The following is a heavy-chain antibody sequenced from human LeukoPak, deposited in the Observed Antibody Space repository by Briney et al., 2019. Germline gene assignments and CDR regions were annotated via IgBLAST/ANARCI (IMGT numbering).Heavy chain of an antibody. CDR3: ARDPDDIVVVPAAMEYYYYGMDV. Sequence: GGSLRLSCTASGFTFSRHWISWVRQTPGKGLEWVANIKEDGSEQYYVDSVKGRFTMSRDNAKSSLYLQMNSLRAEDTAVYYCARDPDDIVVVPAAMEYYYYGMDVWGQGTTVTVSS. V-gene: IGHV3-7*01. D-gene: IGHD2-2*01. J-gene: IGHJ6*02. CDR1: GFTFSRHW. CDR2: IKEDGSEQ.